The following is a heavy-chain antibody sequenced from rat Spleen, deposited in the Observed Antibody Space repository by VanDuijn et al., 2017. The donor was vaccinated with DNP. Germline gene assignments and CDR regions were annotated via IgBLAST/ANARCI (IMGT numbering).Heavy chain of an antibody. CDR1: GLSFTSNS. V-gene: IGHV2-47*01. D-gene: IGHD1-6*01. CDR2: IWSNGGT. Sequence: QVQLKESGPGLVQPSQTLSLTCTVSGLSFTSNSISWIRQPPGRGLEWMGVIWSNGGTDYNSGLRYRLTISRDTSKSQGFLEMNSLQTEDTARYFCARRLVLRPFDCGGPGTMVTVSS. J-gene: IGHJ1*01. CDR3: ARRLVLRPFDC.